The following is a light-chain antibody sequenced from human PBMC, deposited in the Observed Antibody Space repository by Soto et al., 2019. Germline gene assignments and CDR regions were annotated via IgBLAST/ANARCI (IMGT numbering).Light chain of an antibody. CDR2: DAS. J-gene: IGKJ5*01. CDR1: QSVSSY. CDR3: QQRSNWPIT. Sequence: EVMMTQSPGTLSLSPGERATLSCGASQSVSSYLAWYHQKPGQAPRLLIYDASNRAPGIPARFSGSGSGTDFTLTISSLEPEDFAVYYCQQRSNWPITFGQGTRLEIK. V-gene: IGKV3-11*01.